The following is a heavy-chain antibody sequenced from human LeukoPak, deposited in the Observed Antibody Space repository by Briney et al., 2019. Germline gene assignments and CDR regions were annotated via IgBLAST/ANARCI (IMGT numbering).Heavy chain of an antibody. CDR1: GYTLTSYA. Sequence: ASVKVSCKASGYTLTSYAMNWVRQAPGQGLEWMGWINTNTGNPTYAQGFTGRFVFSLDTSVSTAYLQISSLKAEDTAVYYCAREPFGVAIQFPDYWGQGTLVTVSS. V-gene: IGHV7-4-1*02. CDR2: INTNTGNP. CDR3: AREPFGVAIQFPDY. D-gene: IGHD3-3*01. J-gene: IGHJ4*02.